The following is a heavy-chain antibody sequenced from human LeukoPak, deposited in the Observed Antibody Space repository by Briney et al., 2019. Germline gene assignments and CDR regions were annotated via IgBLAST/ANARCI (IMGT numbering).Heavy chain of an antibody. CDR1: GGSFSGYY. D-gene: IGHD6-19*01. J-gene: IGHJ4*02. CDR3: ARHASVDGNWPRPLDY. CDR2: IYYSGST. V-gene: IGHV4-34*01. Sequence: SETLSLTCAVYGGSFSGYYWSWIRQPPGKGLEWIGNIYYSGSTYYNASLKTRVTISVDTSKNQFSLKLTSVTAADTAVYYCARHASVDGNWPRPLDYWGQGSLVTVSS.